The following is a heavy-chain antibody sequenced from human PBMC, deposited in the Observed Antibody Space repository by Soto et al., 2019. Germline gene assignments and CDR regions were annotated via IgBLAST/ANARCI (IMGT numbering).Heavy chain of an antibody. CDR2: IYHSGST. V-gene: IGHV4-4*03. Sequence: PETLSLTCSVSSGSISSSNGWSWVRQPPGKGLEWIGEIYHSGSTNYSPSLRSRVTISVDKSKNQFSLKLSSVTAADTAVYYCARDIRSYYGSGSYIDYWGQGTLVTVSS. CDR3: ARDIRSYYGSGSYIDY. D-gene: IGHD3-10*01. J-gene: IGHJ4*02. CDR1: SGSISSSNG.